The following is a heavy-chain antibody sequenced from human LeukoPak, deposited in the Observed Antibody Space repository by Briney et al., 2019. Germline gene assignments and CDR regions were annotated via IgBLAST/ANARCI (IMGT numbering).Heavy chain of an antibody. CDR1: GGSISSYY. CDR3: ARRDHYYANAFDI. D-gene: IGHD3-10*01. J-gene: IGHJ3*02. V-gene: IGHV4-59*08. Sequence: PSETLSLTCTVSGGSISSYYWSWIRQPPGKGLEWIGYIYYSGSTNYNPSLKSRVTISVDTSKNQFSLKLSSVTAADTAVYYCARRDHYYANAFDIWGQGTMVTVSS. CDR2: IYYSGST.